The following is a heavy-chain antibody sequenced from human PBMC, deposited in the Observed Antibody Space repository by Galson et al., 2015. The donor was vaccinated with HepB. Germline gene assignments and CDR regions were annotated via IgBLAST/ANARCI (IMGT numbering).Heavy chain of an antibody. Sequence: SCKASGYTFSSYSMNWVRQAPGKGLEWVSSISSSSSYIYYADSVKGRFTISRDNAKNSLYLQMNSLRAEDTAVYYCARERGSYVDTATPDYWGQGTLVTVSS. CDR2: ISSSSSYI. D-gene: IGHD5-18*01. J-gene: IGHJ4*02. V-gene: IGHV3-21*01. CDR1: GYTFSSYS. CDR3: ARERGSYVDTATPDY.